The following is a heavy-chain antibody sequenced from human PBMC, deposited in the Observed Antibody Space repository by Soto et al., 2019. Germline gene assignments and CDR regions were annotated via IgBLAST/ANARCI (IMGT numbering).Heavy chain of an antibody. D-gene: IGHD6-13*01. CDR1: GYTFTGYY. V-gene: IGHV1-2*04. Sequence: QVQLVQSGAEVKKPGASVKVSCKASGYTFTGYYMHWVRQAPGQGLEWMGWINPNSGGTNYAQKFQGWVTMTRDTSISTAYMELSRLRSDNTAVYYCARPSSWYTGDPDYFDYCCQGTLVSVSS. CDR3: ARPSSWYTGDPDYFDY. CDR2: INPNSGGT. J-gene: IGHJ4*02.